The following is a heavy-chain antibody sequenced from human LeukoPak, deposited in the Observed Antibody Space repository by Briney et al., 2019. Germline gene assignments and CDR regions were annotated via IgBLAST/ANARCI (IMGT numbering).Heavy chain of an antibody. V-gene: IGHV4-34*01. J-gene: IGHJ4*02. CDR1: GGSFSGYY. Sequence: PSETLSLTCAVYGGSFSGYYWSWIRQPPGKGLERIGEINHSGSTNYNPSLKSRVTISVDTSKNQFSLKLSSVTAADTAVYYCARRYDYVWGSYRYRPISHDYWGQGTLVTVSS. CDR2: INHSGST. CDR3: ARRYDYVWGSYRYRPISHDY. D-gene: IGHD3-16*02.